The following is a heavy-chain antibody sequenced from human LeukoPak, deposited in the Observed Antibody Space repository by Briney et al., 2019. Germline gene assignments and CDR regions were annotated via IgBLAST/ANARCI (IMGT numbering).Heavy chain of an antibody. CDR2: IYPGDSDT. CDR1: GYTFNTYW. CDR3: ARLGPAANNWFDP. Sequence: GESLKISCKGSGYTFNTYWVGWVRQMPGKGLEWMGIIYPGDSDTRYSPSFQGQVTISADKSISTAYLQWSSLKASDTAMYYCARLGPAANNWFDPWGQGTLVTVSS. J-gene: IGHJ5*02. D-gene: IGHD2-2*01. V-gene: IGHV5-51*01.